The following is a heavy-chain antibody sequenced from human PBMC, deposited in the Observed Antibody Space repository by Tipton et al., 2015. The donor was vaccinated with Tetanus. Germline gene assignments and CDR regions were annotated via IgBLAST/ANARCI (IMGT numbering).Heavy chain of an antibody. V-gene: IGHV4-4*07. CDR1: GGSINNYY. J-gene: IGHJ5*02. D-gene: IGHD3-10*01. CDR3: AREDCYGSGSSYNWFDP. CDR2: IYTSGST. Sequence: LRLSCTVSGGSINNYYWSWIRQPAGKGLEWIGRIYTSGSTNYNPSLKSRVTMSVDTSKNQFSLKLSSVTAADTAVYSCAREDCYGSGSSYNWFDPWGQGTLVTVSS.